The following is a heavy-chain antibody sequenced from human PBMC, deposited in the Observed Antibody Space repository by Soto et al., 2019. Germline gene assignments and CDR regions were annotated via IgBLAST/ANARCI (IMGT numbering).Heavy chain of an antibody. D-gene: IGHD6-19*01. J-gene: IGHJ6*02. Sequence: QVQVVESGGGVVQPGRSLRLSCTPSGFTFSGHAMHWVRQAPGKGLEWLAQIWYDGSNKYYADSVKGRFTISRDNSRNTRYVQKDSLRAEDTAVYYCARDGQSLAPYALDVWGQGTSVTVSS. CDR3: ARDGQSLAPYALDV. CDR2: IWYDGSNK. CDR1: GFTFSGHA. V-gene: IGHV3-33*01.